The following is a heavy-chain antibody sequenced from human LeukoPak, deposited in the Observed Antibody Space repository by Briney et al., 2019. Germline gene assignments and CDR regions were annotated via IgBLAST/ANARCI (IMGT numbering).Heavy chain of an antibody. Sequence: GESLKISCKGSGYSFTNYWIGWLRQMPGKGLEWMGIIYPDDSDTRYSPSFQGQVTISADKSISTAYLQWSSLRASDTAMYYCARRFSGYDAFFDYWGQGTLVTVSS. J-gene: IGHJ4*02. V-gene: IGHV5-51*01. CDR3: ARRFSGYDAFFDY. D-gene: IGHD5-12*01. CDR1: GYSFTNYW. CDR2: IYPDDSDT.